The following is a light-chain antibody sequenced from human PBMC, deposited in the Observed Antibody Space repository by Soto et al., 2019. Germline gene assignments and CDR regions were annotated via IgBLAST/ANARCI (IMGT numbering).Light chain of an antibody. V-gene: IGKV3-20*01. Sequence: VFTQSPGTLSLSPGDRATLSCRASQSVSSSYLAWYQQKPGQAPRLLIYGASSRATGIPDRFSGSGSGTDFTLTISRLEPEDFAVYYCQQYGSSPLTFGGGTKVDIK. CDR1: QSVSSSY. CDR2: GAS. J-gene: IGKJ4*01. CDR3: QQYGSSPLT.